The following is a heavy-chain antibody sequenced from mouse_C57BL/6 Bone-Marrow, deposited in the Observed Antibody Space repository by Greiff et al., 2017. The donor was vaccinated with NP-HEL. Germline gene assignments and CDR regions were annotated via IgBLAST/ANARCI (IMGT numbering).Heavy chain of an antibody. Sequence: QVQLQQPGAELVKPGASVKLSCKASGYTFTSYWMPWVKQRPGPGLEWIGEIDPSDSYTNYQQQFTGKATLTVDTSSSTAYMQLSSLTSEDSAVYYCAFLPVDDYLYYAMDYWGQGTSVTVSS. V-gene: IGHV1-50*01. J-gene: IGHJ4*01. CDR2: IDPSDSYT. CDR3: AFLPVDDYLYYAMDY. D-gene: IGHD2-4*01. CDR1: GYTFTSYW.